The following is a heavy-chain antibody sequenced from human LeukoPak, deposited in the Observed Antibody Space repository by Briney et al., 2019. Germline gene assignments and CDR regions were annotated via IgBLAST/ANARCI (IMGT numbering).Heavy chain of an antibody. Sequence: SETLSLTCTVSGGSISSGDYYWSWIRQSPGTGLEWIGYIYYSGSTNYNPSLQSRVTISVDTSKNQFSLKLTSVTAADTAVYYCALGNCPTTSCYPGVAFDIWGQGTMVTVSS. CDR2: IYYSGST. CDR1: GGSISSGDYY. D-gene: IGHD2-2*01. CDR3: ALGNCPTTSCYPGVAFDI. V-gene: IGHV4-30-4*01. J-gene: IGHJ3*02.